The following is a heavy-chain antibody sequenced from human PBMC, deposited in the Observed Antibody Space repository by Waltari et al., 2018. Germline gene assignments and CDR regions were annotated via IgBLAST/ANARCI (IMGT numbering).Heavy chain of an antibody. V-gene: IGHV4-38-2*01. CDR1: GYSIDRGYF. Sequence: QVQLQESGPGLVKPSETLSLTCDVSGYSIDRGYFWGWIRQPPGKGLQWIGTIFHAGFAYDTPALKCRVTRSVDTSKNQFSLNLSSVTAADTAVYYCARAPGVAAAAYFDSWGQGTLVTVSS. CDR3: ARAPGVAAAAYFDS. J-gene: IGHJ4*02. CDR2: IFHAGFA. D-gene: IGHD6-13*01.